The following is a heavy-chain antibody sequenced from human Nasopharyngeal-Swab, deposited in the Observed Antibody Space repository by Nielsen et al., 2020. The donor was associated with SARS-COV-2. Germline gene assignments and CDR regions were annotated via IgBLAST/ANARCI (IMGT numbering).Heavy chain of an antibody. Sequence: ASVKVSCKVSGYTLTELSMHWVRQAPGKGLEWMGGFDPEDGETIYAQKFQGRVTMTADTSTDTAYMELSSLRSEDTAVYYCATSPGIVGATKWFDPWGQGTLVTVSS. D-gene: IGHD1-26*01. CDR3: ATSPGIVGATKWFDP. V-gene: IGHV1-24*01. J-gene: IGHJ5*02. CDR2: FDPEDGET. CDR1: GYTLTELS.